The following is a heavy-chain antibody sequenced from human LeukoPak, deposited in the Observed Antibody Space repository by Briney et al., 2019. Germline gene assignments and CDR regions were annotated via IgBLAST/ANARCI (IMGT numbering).Heavy chain of an antibody. CDR2: ISSSSSYM. Sequence: GGSLRLSCAASGFTFSSYSMNWVRQAPGKGLEWVSSISSSSSYMYYADSVKGRFTISRDNAKNSLYLQMNSLRAEDAAVYYCARAWYSSSWYFGYWGQGTLVTVSS. V-gene: IGHV3-21*01. J-gene: IGHJ4*02. D-gene: IGHD6-13*01. CDR3: ARAWYSSSWYFGY. CDR1: GFTFSSYS.